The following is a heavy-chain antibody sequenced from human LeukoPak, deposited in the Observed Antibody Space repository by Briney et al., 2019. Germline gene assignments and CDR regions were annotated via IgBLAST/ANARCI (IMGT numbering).Heavy chain of an antibody. CDR2: IYTSGGT. CDR1: GGSISSYY. Sequence: PSETLSLTCTVSGGSISSYYWSWIRQPAGKGLEWIGRIYTSGGTNYNPSLKSRATMSVDTSKNQFSLELSSVTAADTAVYYCASQDIVVVSTSAEYFQHWGQGTLVTVSS. V-gene: IGHV4-4*07. CDR3: ASQDIVVVSTSAEYFQH. D-gene: IGHD2-2*01. J-gene: IGHJ1*01.